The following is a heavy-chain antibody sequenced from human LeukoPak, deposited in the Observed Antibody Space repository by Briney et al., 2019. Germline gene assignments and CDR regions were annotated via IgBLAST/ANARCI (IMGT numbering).Heavy chain of an antibody. CDR2: ISGGGGST. V-gene: IGHV3-23*01. CDR3: AKDGGLWVSAHWGDS. J-gene: IGHJ4*02. D-gene: IGHD7-27*01. CDR1: GFTFTSYS. Sequence: GGSLRLSCAASGFTFTSYSMNWVRQAPGKGLEWVSTISGGGGSTYYADSVKGRFTISRDNSKNTLYLQVNSLRAEDTAVYYCAKDGGLWVSAHWGDSWGRGTLVTVSS.